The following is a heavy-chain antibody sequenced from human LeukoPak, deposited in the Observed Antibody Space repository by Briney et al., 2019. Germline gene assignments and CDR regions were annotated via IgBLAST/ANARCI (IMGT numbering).Heavy chain of an antibody. Sequence: SETLSLTCTVSGGSISSYYWSWIRQPPGKGLEWIGYIYYSGSTNYNPSLKSRVTISVDTSKNQFSLKLSSVTAADTAVYYCARALGGSFDYWGQGTLVTVSS. CDR3: ARALGGSFDY. CDR1: GGSISSYY. J-gene: IGHJ4*02. V-gene: IGHV4-59*01. D-gene: IGHD3-16*01. CDR2: IYYSGST.